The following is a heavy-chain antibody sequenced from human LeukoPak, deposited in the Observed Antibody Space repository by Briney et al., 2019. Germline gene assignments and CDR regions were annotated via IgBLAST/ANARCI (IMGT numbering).Heavy chain of an antibody. CDR3: ARGRYYGSGSYYLY. CDR1: GFTFSSYW. D-gene: IGHD3-10*01. V-gene: IGHV3-74*01. CDR2: INSDGSST. Sequence: GRSLRLSCAASGFTFSSYWMHWVRQAPGKGLVWVSRINSDGSSTSYADSVKGRFTISRDNAKNTLYLQMNSLRAEDTAVYYCARGRYYGSGSYYLYWGQGTLVTVSS. J-gene: IGHJ4*02.